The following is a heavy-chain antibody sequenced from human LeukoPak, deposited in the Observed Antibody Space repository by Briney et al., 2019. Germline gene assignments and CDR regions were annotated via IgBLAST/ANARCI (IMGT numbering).Heavy chain of an antibody. J-gene: IGHJ4*02. Sequence: SNWWSWVRPPPGKGLEWIGEINHSGSTNYNPSLKSRVTISVDTSKNQFSLKLSSVTAADTAVYYCARHGGELPIYYYWGQGTLVTVSS. CDR3: ARHGGELPIYYY. V-gene: IGHV4-4*02. CDR1: SNW. D-gene: IGHD1-26*01. CDR2: INHSGST.